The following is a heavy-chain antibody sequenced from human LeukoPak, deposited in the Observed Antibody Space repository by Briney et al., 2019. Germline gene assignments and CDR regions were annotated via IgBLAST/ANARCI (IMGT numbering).Heavy chain of an antibody. CDR2: ISSSSSYI. CDR1: GFTFSSFS. J-gene: IGHJ6*03. Sequence: GRSLRLSCAASGFTFSSFSMNWVRQAPGKGLEWVSSISSSSSYIYYADSVKGRFTTSRDNANNSLYLQMNSLRAEDTAVYYCARDQSCSSSSCYYYYYMDVWGRGTTVTVSS. CDR3: ARDQSCSSSSCYYYYYMDV. V-gene: IGHV3-21*01. D-gene: IGHD2-2*01.